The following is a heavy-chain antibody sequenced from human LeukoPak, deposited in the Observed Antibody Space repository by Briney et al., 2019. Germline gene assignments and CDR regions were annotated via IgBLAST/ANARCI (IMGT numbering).Heavy chain of an antibody. D-gene: IGHD1-26*01. CDR1: GFTPTSYE. CDR2: ISSSSSTI. J-gene: IGHJ4*02. CDR3: ARDTGIVGATDY. V-gene: IGHV3-48*03. Sequence: GRSLRPSCAPSGFTPTSYEMNWDRQAPREGLEWVSYISSSSSTIYYADSVKGRFTISRDNAKSSLYLQMNSLRAEDTAVYYCARDTGIVGATDYWGQGTLVTVSS.